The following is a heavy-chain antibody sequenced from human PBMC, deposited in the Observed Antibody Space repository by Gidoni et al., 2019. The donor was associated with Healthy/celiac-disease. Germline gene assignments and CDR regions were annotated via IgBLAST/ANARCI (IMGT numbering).Heavy chain of an antibody. CDR2: IKQDGREK. CDR3: ARGLLTYYDFWSGDY. Sequence: EVQLVESGGGLVQPGGSLRLSCAASGFTFSSYWMSWVRQAPGKGLEWVANIKQDGREKYYVDSVKGRFTISRDNAKNSLYLQMNSLRAEDTAVYYCARGLLTYYDFWSGDYWGQGTLVTVSS. J-gene: IGHJ4*02. V-gene: IGHV3-7*03. CDR1: GFTFSSYW. D-gene: IGHD3-3*01.